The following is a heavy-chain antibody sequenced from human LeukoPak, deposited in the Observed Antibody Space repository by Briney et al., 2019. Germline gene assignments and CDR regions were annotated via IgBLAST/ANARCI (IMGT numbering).Heavy chain of an antibody. V-gene: IGHV4-34*01. CDR2: INHSGST. CDR1: GGSISSYY. J-gene: IGHJ6*03. D-gene: IGHD3-16*02. CDR3: ARGRRYRFKGYYYYYMDV. Sequence: SETLSLTCTVSGGSISSYYWSWIRQPPGKGLEWIGEINHSGSTNYNPSLKSRVTISVDTSKNQFSLKLSSVTAADTAVYYCARGRRYRFKGYYYYYMDVWGKGTTVTVSS.